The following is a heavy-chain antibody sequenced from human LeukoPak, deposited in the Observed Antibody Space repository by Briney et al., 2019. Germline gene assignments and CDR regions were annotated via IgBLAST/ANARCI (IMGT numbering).Heavy chain of an antibody. D-gene: IGHD3-22*01. Sequence: GASVKVSCKASGGTFSSYAISWVRHAPGQGLEWMGGIIPIFGTANYAQKFQGRVTITADESTSTAYMELSSLRSEDTAVYYCARLFSGYYYDSSGYGPSDYWGQGTLVTVSS. J-gene: IGHJ4*02. CDR1: GGTFSSYA. V-gene: IGHV1-69*13. CDR3: ARLFSGYYYDSSGYGPSDY. CDR2: IIPIFGTA.